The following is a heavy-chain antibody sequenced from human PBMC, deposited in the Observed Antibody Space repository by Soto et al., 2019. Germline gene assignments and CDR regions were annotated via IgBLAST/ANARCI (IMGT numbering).Heavy chain of an antibody. CDR2: IIPSYGTA. V-gene: IGHV1-69*12. J-gene: IGHJ4*02. D-gene: IGHD6-13*01. CDR3: ARDVIAAAGTAG. CDR1: GGTFSSYA. Sequence: QVQLVQSGAEVKKPGSSVKVSCKASGGTFSSYAISWVRQAPGQGLEWRGGIIPSYGTANYAQKFQGRVTITADESTSTAYMELSSLRSEDTAVYYCARDVIAAAGTAGWGQGTLVTVSS.